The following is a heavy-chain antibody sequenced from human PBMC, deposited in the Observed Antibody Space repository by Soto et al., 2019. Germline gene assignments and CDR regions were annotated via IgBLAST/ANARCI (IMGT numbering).Heavy chain of an antibody. D-gene: IGHD3-22*01. CDR1: GGSISSGGYY. Sequence: SATLSLTCTVSGGSISSGGYYWSWIRQHPGKGLEWIAYIYYSGTTYYNPSLRSRLTISVDTSMNQFSLKLSSVTAADTAVYYCARSPDSSGYYPRRYYYGMAVWGQGTTVT. CDR3: ARSPDSSGYYPRRYYYGMAV. CDR2: IYYSGTT. V-gene: IGHV4-31*03. J-gene: IGHJ6*02.